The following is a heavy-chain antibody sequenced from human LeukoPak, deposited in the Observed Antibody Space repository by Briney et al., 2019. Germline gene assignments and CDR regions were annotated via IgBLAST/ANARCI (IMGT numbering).Heavy chain of an antibody. CDR3: ARGVRGYSYGAFEF. CDR1: GGSISSGGYY. J-gene: IGHJ4*02. Sequence: PSETLSLTCTVSGGSISSGGYYWRWIRQLPGKGLEWIGYISDSGSTYYNPSLKSRVTISVDTSKDQFSLRLTSVTAADAALYHCARGVRGYSYGAFEFWGQGILVSVSS. CDR2: ISDSGST. V-gene: IGHV4-31*03. D-gene: IGHD5-18*01.